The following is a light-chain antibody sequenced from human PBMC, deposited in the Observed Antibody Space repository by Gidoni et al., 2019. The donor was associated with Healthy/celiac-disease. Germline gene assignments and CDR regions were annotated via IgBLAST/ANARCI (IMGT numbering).Light chain of an antibody. CDR1: QSVSSSY. J-gene: IGKJ3*01. CDR3: QQYGSSLRVT. V-gene: IGKV3-20*01. Sequence: EIVLTQSPGTLSLSPGERATLSCRASQSVSSSYLAWYQQKPGQAPRRLIYGASSRATGIPDRFSGSGSGTDFTLTISRLEPEDFAVYYCQQYGSSLRVTFGPGTKVDIK. CDR2: GAS.